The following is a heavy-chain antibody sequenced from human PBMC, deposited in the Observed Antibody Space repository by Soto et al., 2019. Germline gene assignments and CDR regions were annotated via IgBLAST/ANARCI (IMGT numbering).Heavy chain of an antibody. J-gene: IGHJ4*02. CDR3: ARDDGGSSYRFDY. D-gene: IGHD2-15*01. V-gene: IGHV1-2*02. CDR2: INPNSGGT. CDR1: GYTFTGYY. Sequence: SVKVSCRASGYTFTGYYIHWVRQAPGQGLEWMGWINPNSGGTNYAQKFQGRVTMTRDTSISTAYMELTRMRSDDTAMYYCARDDGGSSYRFDYWGQGTLVTVSS.